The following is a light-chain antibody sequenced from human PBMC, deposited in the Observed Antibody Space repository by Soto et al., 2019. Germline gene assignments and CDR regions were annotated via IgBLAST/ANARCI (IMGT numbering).Light chain of an antibody. J-gene: IGKJ4*01. CDR3: QQYHHWPPHT. Sequence: EIVMTQSPATLSVSPGGRATLSCRASQSVSSNLAWYRQRPGQPPRLLIYGASTRATGIPARFSGSGSGTEFTLNISSLQSEDSAVYYCQQYHHWPPHTCGGGTKVEIK. V-gene: IGKV3D-15*01. CDR1: QSVSSN. CDR2: GAS.